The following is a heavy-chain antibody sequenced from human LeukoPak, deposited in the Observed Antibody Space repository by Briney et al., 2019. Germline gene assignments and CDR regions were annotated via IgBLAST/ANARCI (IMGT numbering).Heavy chain of an antibody. CDR2: ISYDGSNK. Sequence: GRSLRLSCAASGFTFSSYGMHWVRQAPGKGLEWVAVISYDGSNKYYADSVKGRFAISRDNSKNTLYLQMNSLRAEDTAVYYCAKGIQLWVNYFDYWGQGTLVTVSS. V-gene: IGHV3-30*18. CDR3: AKGIQLWVNYFDY. CDR1: GFTFSSYG. J-gene: IGHJ4*02. D-gene: IGHD5-18*01.